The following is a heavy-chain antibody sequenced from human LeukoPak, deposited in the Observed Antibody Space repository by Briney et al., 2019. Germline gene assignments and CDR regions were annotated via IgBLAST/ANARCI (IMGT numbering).Heavy chain of an antibody. J-gene: IGHJ3*02. CDR2: IRCRGGST. CDR3: AKDMSRKDAFDI. CDR1: GFTFSSYA. V-gene: IGHV3-23*01. Sequence: GGSLRLSCAASGFTFSSYAMSCVRQSPGKGLEWVSAIRCRGGSTYYTDSVKGRFTLSRDNSKNTPYLQMNSMRAEDTAVYYCAKDMSRKDAFDIWGQGTMVTVSS. D-gene: IGHD2-2*01.